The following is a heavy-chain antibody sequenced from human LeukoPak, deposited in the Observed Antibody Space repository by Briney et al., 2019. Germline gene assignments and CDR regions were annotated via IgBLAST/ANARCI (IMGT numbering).Heavy chain of an antibody. D-gene: IGHD3-22*01. Sequence: SVKVSCKASGGTFSSYAISWVRQAPGQGLEWMGGIIPIFGTANYAQKFQGRVSITADESTSTAYMELSSLRSEDTAVYYCARRGRDSSGYYLGAFDIWGQGTMVTVS. CDR1: GGTFSSYA. CDR2: IIPIFGTA. V-gene: IGHV1-69*13. CDR3: ARRGRDSSGYYLGAFDI. J-gene: IGHJ3*02.